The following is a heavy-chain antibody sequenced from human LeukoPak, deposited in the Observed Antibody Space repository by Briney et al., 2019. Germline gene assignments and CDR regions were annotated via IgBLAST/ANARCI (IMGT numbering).Heavy chain of an antibody. V-gene: IGHV4-34*01. CDR2: INHSGST. Sequence: SETLSLTCAVYGGSFSGYYWSWIRQPAGKGLDWIGEINHSGSTNYNPSLKSRVTISVDTSKNQFSLKLSSVTAADTAVYYCARPGDCSSTSCSGYMDVWGKGTTVTVSS. J-gene: IGHJ6*03. D-gene: IGHD2-2*01. CDR1: GGSFSGYY. CDR3: ARPGDCSSTSCSGYMDV.